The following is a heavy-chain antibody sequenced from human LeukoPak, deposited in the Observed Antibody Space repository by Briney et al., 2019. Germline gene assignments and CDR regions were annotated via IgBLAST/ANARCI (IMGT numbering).Heavy chain of an antibody. CDR1: GYAFTSSY. J-gene: IGHJ4*02. Sequence: WASVKVSCKASGYAFTSSYMHWVRQAPGQGLEWMGKINPNGGTTTYAQRFQGRVAMTRDTSTSTVYMELSSLRAEDTAVYYCARELGIIGAPRRPLAYWGQGTLVTVSS. V-gene: IGHV1-46*01. CDR3: ARELGIIGAPRRPLAY. D-gene: IGHD2/OR15-2a*01. CDR2: INPNGGTT.